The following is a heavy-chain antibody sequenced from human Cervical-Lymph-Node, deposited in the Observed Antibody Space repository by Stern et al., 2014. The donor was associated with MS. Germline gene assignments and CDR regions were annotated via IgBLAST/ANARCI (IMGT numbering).Heavy chain of an antibody. D-gene: IGHD6-13*01. CDR3: ARGRSSRTPSCFDP. J-gene: IGHJ5*02. V-gene: IGHV3-21*01. CDR1: GFPFSSYM. Sequence: EVQLVESGGGLVKPGGSLRLSCSASGFPFSSYMMNWVRQAPGKGLEWVSSISVTTSYIYYADSVRGRFTVSRDNAKHALFLQMNDLTPEDSAVYYCARGRSSRTPSCFDPWGQGTLVTVSA. CDR2: ISVTTSYI.